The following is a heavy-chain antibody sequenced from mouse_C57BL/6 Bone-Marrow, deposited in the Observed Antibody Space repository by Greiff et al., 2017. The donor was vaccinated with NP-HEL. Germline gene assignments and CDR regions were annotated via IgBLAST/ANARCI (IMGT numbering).Heavy chain of an antibody. CDR2: IDPSDSYT. J-gene: IGHJ2*01. CDR3: ARSGTEGY. V-gene: IGHV1-59*01. D-gene: IGHD4-1*01. CDR1: GYTFTSYW. Sequence: QVQLQQPGAELVRPGTSVKLSCKASGYTFTSYWMHWVKQRPGQGLEWIGVIDPSDSYTNYNQKFKGKATLTVDTSSSTAYMQLSRLTSEDSAVYYCARSGTEGYWGQGTTLTVSS.